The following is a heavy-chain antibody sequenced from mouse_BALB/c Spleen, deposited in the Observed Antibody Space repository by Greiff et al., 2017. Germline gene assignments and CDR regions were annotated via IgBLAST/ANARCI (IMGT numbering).Heavy chain of an antibody. CDR1: GYSITSDYA. CDR2: ISYSGST. CDR3: ARSRFAY. Sequence: EVMLVESGPGLVKPSQSLSLTCTVTGYSITSDYAWNWIRQFPGNKLEWMGYISYSGSTSYNPSLKSRISITRDTSKNQFFLQLNSVTTEDTATYYCARSRFAYWGQGTLVTVSA. V-gene: IGHV3-2*02. J-gene: IGHJ3*01.